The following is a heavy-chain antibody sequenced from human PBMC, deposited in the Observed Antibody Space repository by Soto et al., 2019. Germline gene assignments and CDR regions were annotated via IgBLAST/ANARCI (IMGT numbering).Heavy chain of an antibody. J-gene: IGHJ6*02. CDR3: ARALLSHSYDSGGYDSYFHAMDV. CDR1: SGSFRSHD. V-gene: IGHV1-69*06. Sequence: SVPVSCKASSGSFRSHDINWVRQAPRQGLEWMGGIIPISETTNYAQMFQGRVSIVADKSTSTAYMELSRLRSEDTAVYYCARALLSHSYDSGGYDSYFHAMDVWGQGTPVTVSS. CDR2: IIPISETT. D-gene: IGHD3-22*01.